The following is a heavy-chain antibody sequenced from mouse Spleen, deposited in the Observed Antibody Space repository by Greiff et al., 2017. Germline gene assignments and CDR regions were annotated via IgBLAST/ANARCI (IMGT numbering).Heavy chain of an antibody. Sequence: VQLQQSGPELVTPGASVKLSCKASGYTFTNNDINWVKQRPGQGLEWIGWIYPRDGSTKYNEKFKGKATLTGDSSSSTAYMELHSLASEDSTVYFCARGKYYGSSPLDFWGQGNTLTVSS. J-gene: IGHJ2*01. CDR1: GYTFTNND. CDR2: IYPRDGST. CDR3: ARGKYYGSSPLDF. D-gene: IGHD1-1*01. V-gene: IGHV1-85*01.